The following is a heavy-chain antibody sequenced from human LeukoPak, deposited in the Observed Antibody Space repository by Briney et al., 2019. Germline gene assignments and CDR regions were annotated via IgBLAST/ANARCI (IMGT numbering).Heavy chain of an antibody. Sequence: ASVKVSCKASGYTFTSYGISWVRQAPGQGLEWMGWISAYNGNTNYAQKLQGRVTMTTDTSTSTAYMELRSLRSDDTAVYYCARETNYYDSSGYYYVHWGQGTLVTVSS. CDR1: GYTFTSYG. CDR2: ISAYNGNT. CDR3: ARETNYYDSSGYYYVH. J-gene: IGHJ4*02. V-gene: IGHV1-18*01. D-gene: IGHD3-22*01.